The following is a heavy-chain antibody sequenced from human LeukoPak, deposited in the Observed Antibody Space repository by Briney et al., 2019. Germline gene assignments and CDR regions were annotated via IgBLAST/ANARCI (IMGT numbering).Heavy chain of an antibody. CDR2: INHSGST. J-gene: IGHJ6*03. Sequence: SETLSLTCTVSGGSISSSSYYWGWIRQPPGKGLEWIGEINHSGSTNYNPSLKSRVTISVDTSKNQFSLKVNSVTAADTAVYYCATRPTPPYYYYYMDVWGKGTTVTVSS. CDR1: GGSISSSSYY. V-gene: IGHV4-39*07. CDR3: ATRPTPPYYYYYMDV. D-gene: IGHD4-23*01.